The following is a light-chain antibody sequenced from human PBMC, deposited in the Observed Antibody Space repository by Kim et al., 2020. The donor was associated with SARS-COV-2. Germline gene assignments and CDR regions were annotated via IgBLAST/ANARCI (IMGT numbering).Light chain of an antibody. J-gene: IGLJ3*02. CDR2: ANN. CDR3: QSYDSSNPWV. CDR1: SGSIASNY. V-gene: IGLV6-57*01. Sequence: KTVTNSCTRSSGSIASNYVQWYQQRPSSSPTTVSYANNHRPSGVPDRFSGSIDSSSNSASLTISGLKTEDEADYYCQSYDSSNPWVFGGGTKLTVL.